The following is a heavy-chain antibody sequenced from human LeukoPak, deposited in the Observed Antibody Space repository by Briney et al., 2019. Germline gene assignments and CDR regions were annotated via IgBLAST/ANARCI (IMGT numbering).Heavy chain of an antibody. CDR2: IWHDGSTK. Sequence: PGRSLRLSCAASEFTFSNFGMHWVRQAPGKGLEWVAVIWHDGSTKYFADSVKGRFTISRDNSKNTLYLQMNSLRAEDTAVYYCARVPLYSSGCIDHWGQGTLVTVSS. J-gene: IGHJ4*02. V-gene: IGHV3-33*01. D-gene: IGHD6-19*01. CDR3: ARVPLYSSGCIDH. CDR1: EFTFSNFG.